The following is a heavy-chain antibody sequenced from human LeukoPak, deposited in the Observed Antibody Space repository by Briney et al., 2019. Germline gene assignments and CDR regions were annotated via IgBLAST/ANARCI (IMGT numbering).Heavy chain of an antibody. CDR3: ARVHAYCSSTSCYGGHWFDP. Sequence: ASVKVSCKASGYTFTSYGISWVRQAPGQGLEWMGWISAYNGNTNYAQKLQGRVTMTTDTPTSTAYMELRSLRSDDTAVYYCARVHAYCSSTSCYGGHWFDPWGQGTLVTVSS. V-gene: IGHV1-18*01. D-gene: IGHD2-2*01. J-gene: IGHJ5*02. CDR1: GYTFTSYG. CDR2: ISAYNGNT.